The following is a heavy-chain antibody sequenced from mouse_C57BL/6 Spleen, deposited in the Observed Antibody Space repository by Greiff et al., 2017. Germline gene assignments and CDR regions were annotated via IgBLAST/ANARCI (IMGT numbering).Heavy chain of an antibody. CDR1: GFSFNTYA. CDR2: IRSKSNNYAT. Sequence: GGGLVQPKGSLKLSCAASGFSFNTYAMNWVRQAPGKGLEWVARIRSKSNNYATYYADSVKDRFTISRDDSESMLYLQMNNLKTEDTAMYYCVRQYGISQYWYFDVWGTGTTVTVSS. CDR3: VRQYGISQYWYFDV. V-gene: IGHV10-1*01. D-gene: IGHD1-1*01. J-gene: IGHJ1*03.